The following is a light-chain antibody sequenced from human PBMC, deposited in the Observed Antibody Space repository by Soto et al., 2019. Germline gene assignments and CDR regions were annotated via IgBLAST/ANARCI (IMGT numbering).Light chain of an antibody. CDR1: NSDVGGYNY. CDR2: EVS. CDR3: SSYTSSNTVV. V-gene: IGLV2-14*01. Sequence: QSALTQPASVSGSPGQSITISCTGTNSDVGGYNYVSWFQQHPGKAPKLMIYEVSHRPSGVSNRFSGSKSGNTASLTISGLQAEDEADYYCSSYTSSNTVVFGGGTKVTVL. J-gene: IGLJ2*01.